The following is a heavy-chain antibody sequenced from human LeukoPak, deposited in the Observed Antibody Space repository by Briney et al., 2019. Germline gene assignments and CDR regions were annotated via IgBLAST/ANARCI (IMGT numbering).Heavy chain of an antibody. D-gene: IGHD3-9*01. Sequence: SETLSLTCTVSGGSISSGGYYWSWIRQHPGKGLEWIGYIYYSGSTYYNPSLKSRITISVGTSKNQFSLKLSSVTAADTAVYYCARARPPLVAPPDYWGQGTLVIVSS. CDR2: IYYSGST. V-gene: IGHV4-31*03. CDR3: ARARPPLVAPPDY. CDR1: GGSISSGGYY. J-gene: IGHJ4*02.